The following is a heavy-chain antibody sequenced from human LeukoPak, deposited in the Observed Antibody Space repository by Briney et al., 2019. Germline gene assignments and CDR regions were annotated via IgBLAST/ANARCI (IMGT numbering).Heavy chain of an antibody. V-gene: IGHV4-38-2*02. J-gene: IGHJ4*02. CDR3: ARAPRYMGSYYFDY. CDR1: GYSISSGYY. CDR2: IYHSGSI. Sequence: SETLSLTCTVSGYSISSGYYWGWIRQPPGKGLEWIGSIYHSGSIYYNPSLKSRVTISVDTSKNQFSLKLSSVTAADTAVYYCARAPRYMGSYYFDYWGQGTLVTVSS. D-gene: IGHD1-26*01.